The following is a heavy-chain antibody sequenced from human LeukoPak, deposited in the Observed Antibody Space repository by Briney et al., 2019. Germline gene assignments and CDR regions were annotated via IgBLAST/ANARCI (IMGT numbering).Heavy chain of an antibody. CDR3: AKGSGYEAQYYYYYMDA. Sequence: SETLSLTCAVYGGSFSGYYWSWIRQPPGKGLEWIGEINHSGSTNYNPSLKSRVTISVDTSKNQFSLKLSSVTAADTAVYYCAKGSGYEAQYYYYYMDAWGKGTTVTISS. J-gene: IGHJ6*03. V-gene: IGHV4-34*01. CDR2: INHSGST. CDR1: GGSFSGYY. D-gene: IGHD5-12*01.